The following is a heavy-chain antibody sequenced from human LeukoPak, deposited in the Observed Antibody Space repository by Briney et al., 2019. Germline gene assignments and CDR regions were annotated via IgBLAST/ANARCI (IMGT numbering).Heavy chain of an antibody. V-gene: IGHV2-5*02. CDR2: IYWDDDS. D-gene: IGHD5-18*01. CDR3: AHSQVFSYGSFHDAYDI. Sequence: SGPTLVNPTQTLTLTCTFSGFSLTTSGVGVGWLRQPPGKALEWLALIYWDDDSRYSPSLKSRLTIAKDTSKNQVVLTLTNMDSVDTATYYCAHSQVFSYGSFHDAYDIWGLGMLVTVSS. CDR1: GFSLTTSGVG. J-gene: IGHJ3*02.